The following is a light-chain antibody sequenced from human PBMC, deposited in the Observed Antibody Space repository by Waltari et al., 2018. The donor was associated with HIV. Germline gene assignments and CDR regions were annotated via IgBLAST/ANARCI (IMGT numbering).Light chain of an antibody. CDR3: QQRSKWPPLT. CDR1: QSVTTY. J-gene: IGKJ4*01. Sequence: DIVLTQSPATLSLSPGERATLSCRARQSVTTYLACYQQKPGQSTRLLIYDASNRASGIPARFSGSGSGTDFTLTISSLEPEDFAVYYCQQRSKWPPLTFGGGTKVEIK. CDR2: DAS. V-gene: IGKV3-11*01.